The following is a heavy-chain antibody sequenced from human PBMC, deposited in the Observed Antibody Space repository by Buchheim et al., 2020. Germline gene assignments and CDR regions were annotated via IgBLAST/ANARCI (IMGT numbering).Heavy chain of an antibody. CDR3: ARRPSGYYYGSGSYRDLHYYYYGMDV. J-gene: IGHJ6*02. CDR1: GGSISSSSYY. Sequence: QLQLQESGPGLVKPSETLSLTCTVSGGSISSSSYYWGWIRQPPGKGLEWIGSIYYSGSTYYNPSLKSRVTISVDTSKNQFSLKLSSVTAADTAVYYCARRPSGYYYGSGSYRDLHYYYYGMDVWGQGTT. D-gene: IGHD3-10*01. CDR2: IYYSGST. V-gene: IGHV4-39*01.